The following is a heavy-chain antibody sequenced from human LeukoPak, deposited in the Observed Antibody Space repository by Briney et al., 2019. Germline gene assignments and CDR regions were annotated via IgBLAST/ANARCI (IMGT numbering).Heavy chain of an antibody. CDR3: TREDSSSSWFDP. J-gene: IGHJ5*02. CDR2: IRSKAYGGTT. D-gene: IGHD6-6*01. V-gene: IGHV3-49*03. Sequence: PGRSLRLSCTASGFTFGDYAMSWFRQAPGKGLEWVGFIRSKAYGGTTEYAAPVKGRFTISRDDSKSIAYLQMNSLKTEDTAVYYCTREDSSSSWFDPWGQGTLVTVSS. CDR1: GFTFGDYA.